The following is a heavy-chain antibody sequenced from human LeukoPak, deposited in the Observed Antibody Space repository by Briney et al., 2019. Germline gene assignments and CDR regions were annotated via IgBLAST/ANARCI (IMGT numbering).Heavy chain of an antibody. D-gene: IGHD6-19*01. CDR3: ARSSAVAVDY. J-gene: IGHJ4*02. CDR2: IYYTGST. CDR1: GGSISSGGYY. Sequence: PSETLSLTCAVSGGSISSGGYYWSWIRQPPGKGLEWIGYIYYTGSTNYNPSLTSRVTISVDTSKNQVSLTLSSVTAADTAVYXCARSSAVAVDYWGQGTLVTVSS. V-gene: IGHV4-61*08.